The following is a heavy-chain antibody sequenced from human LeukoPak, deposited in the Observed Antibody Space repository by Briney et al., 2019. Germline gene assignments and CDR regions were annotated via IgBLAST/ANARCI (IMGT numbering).Heavy chain of an antibody. D-gene: IGHD3-16*01. CDR3: ARAGELVVGYFDY. V-gene: IGHV3-53*01. CDR2: IYSGGST. Sequence: PGGSLRLSCAASGFTVSSNYMSWVRQAPGKGLEWVSVIYSGGSTYYADSVKGRFTISRDNSKNTLYLQMNSLRAEDTAVYYCARAGELVVGYFDYWGQGTLVTVSS. J-gene: IGHJ4*02. CDR1: GFTVSSNY.